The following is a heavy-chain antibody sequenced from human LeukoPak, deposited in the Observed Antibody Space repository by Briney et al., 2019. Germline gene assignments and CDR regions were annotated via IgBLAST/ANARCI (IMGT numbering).Heavy chain of an antibody. CDR2: INPNSGGT. D-gene: IGHD3-3*01. Sequence: SVSVSCEASRYTFTGYYLHWVRQAPGEGVEWMGCINPNSGGTTYAQKFQGRVTMTRDTSISTAYMELSRLRSDDTAVYYCARLRAAPDYWGQGTLVTVSS. J-gene: IGHJ4*02. CDR1: RYTFTGYY. V-gene: IGHV1-2*02. CDR3: ARLRAAPDY.